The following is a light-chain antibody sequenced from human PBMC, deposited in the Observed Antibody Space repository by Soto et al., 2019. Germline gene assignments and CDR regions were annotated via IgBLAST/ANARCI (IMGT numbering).Light chain of an antibody. V-gene: IGLV2-11*01. Sequence: QSALTQPRSVSGSPGQSFTISCTGTSSDVGGYNYVSWYQQHPGKAPKLMIYDVSKRPSGVPDRFSGSKSGNTASLTISGLQAEDEADYYCCSYAGSYHVVFGGGTKVTVL. CDR1: SSDVGGYNY. CDR3: CSYAGSYHVV. CDR2: DVS. J-gene: IGLJ2*01.